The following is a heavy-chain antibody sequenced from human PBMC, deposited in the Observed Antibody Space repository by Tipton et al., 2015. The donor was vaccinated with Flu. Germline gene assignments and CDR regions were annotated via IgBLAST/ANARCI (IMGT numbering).Heavy chain of an antibody. J-gene: IGHJ4*02. V-gene: IGHV5-51*01. CDR2: IYPGDSDT. CDR3: AGGAVGALGEFFDF. D-gene: IGHD1-26*01. Sequence: MQLVQSGAEVRKPGESLKISCKASGYNFPTHWIVWARQMPGKGLEWMGFIYPGDSDTRYSPSFQGQVTISVDRSVNTAYLQWSSLKASDTAFYYCAGGAVGALGEFFDFWGQGTLVTVSS. CDR1: GYNFPTHW.